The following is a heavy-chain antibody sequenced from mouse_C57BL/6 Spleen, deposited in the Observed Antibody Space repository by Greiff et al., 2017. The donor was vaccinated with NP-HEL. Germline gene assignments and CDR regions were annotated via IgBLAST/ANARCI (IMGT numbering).Heavy chain of an antibody. J-gene: IGHJ3*01. CDR2: IDPEDGET. CDR1: GFNIKDYY. Sequence: EVQLQQSGAELVKPGASVKLSCTASGFNIKDYYMHWVKQRTEQGLEWIGRIDPEDGETKYAPKFQGKATITADTSSNTAYLQLSILPSEDTAVYYCARAITTVVATPWFAYWGQGTLVTVSA. CDR3: ARAITTVVATPWFAY. D-gene: IGHD1-1*01. V-gene: IGHV14-2*01.